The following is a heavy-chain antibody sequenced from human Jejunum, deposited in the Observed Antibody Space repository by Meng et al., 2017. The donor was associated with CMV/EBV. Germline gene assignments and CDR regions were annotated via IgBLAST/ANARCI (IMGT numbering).Heavy chain of an antibody. CDR3: ARDIDH. CDR1: GFTFSSYN. J-gene: IGHJ5*02. V-gene: IGHV3-21*01. CDR2: ISSSSRYI. Sequence: EVRLVDSGGGLVKPGGSLRLSCIASGFTFSSYNMNWVRQAPGKGLEWVSSISSSSRYINYADSVKGRFTISRDNAKNSLYLQMNSLRVEDTAIYYCARDIDHWGQGTLVTVSS.